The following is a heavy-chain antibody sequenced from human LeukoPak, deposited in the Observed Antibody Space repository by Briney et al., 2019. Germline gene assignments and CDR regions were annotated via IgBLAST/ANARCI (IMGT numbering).Heavy chain of an antibody. V-gene: IGHV5-10-1*01. J-gene: IGHJ5*02. Sequence: GESLKISCKGSGYSFTNYWISWVRQMPGKGREWMGTIDPSDSYTNYSPSFQGHVTISADKSISTAYLQWSSLKASDTAMYYCARGGKSAYGWFDPWGQGALVTVSS. CDR2: IDPSDSYT. CDR1: GYSFTNYW. CDR3: ARGGKSAYGWFDP. D-gene: IGHD5-12*01.